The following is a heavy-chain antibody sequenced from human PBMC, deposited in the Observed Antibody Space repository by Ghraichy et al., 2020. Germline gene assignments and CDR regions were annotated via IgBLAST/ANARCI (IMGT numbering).Heavy chain of an antibody. D-gene: IGHD3-22*01. Sequence: GGSLRLSCAASGFTFSSYGMHWVRQAPGKGLEWVAFIRYDGSNKYYADSVKGRFTVSRDDSRDTLYLQMNSLRAEDTALYYCLTDFDASGYYEGYWGQGTLVTVSS. CDR3: LTDFDASGYYEGY. CDR2: IRYDGSNK. CDR1: GFTFSSYG. V-gene: IGHV3-30*02. J-gene: IGHJ4*02.